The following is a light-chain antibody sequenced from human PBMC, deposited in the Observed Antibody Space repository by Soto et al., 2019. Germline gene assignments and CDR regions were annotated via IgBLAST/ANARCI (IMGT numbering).Light chain of an antibody. CDR2: GPS. CDR3: QQAKSYPRT. CDR1: QDLIGY. V-gene: IGKV1-12*01. Sequence: DILMTQSPSSVPASVGDRATISCRTSQDLIGYLLWFQQKPGKAPKLLISGPSSLQSGVPSRFSGSGSGTVFTLTISSLQLEDFATYYCQQAKSYPRTFGPGTRVDI. J-gene: IGKJ3*01.